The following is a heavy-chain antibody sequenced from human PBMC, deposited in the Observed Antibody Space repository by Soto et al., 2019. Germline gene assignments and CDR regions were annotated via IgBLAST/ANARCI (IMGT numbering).Heavy chain of an antibody. V-gene: IGHV3-11*06. CDR2: ISSSSSYT. CDR3: ARVVVVVGATDPFDY. Sequence: GGSLRLSCAASGFTFSDYYMSWIRQAPGKGLEWVSYISSSSSYTNYADSVKGRFTISRDNAKNSLYLQMNSLRAEDTAVYYCARVVVVVGATDPFDYWGQGTLVTVSS. D-gene: IGHD1-26*01. J-gene: IGHJ4*02. CDR1: GFTFSDYY.